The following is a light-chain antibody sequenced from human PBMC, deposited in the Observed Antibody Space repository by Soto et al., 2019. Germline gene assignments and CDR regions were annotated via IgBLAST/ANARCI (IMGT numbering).Light chain of an antibody. V-gene: IGKV3-20*01. CDR3: QQYGSSLIT. Sequence: IVLPQSPGTLSFSPGERATLSCRASQSVSSNSLAWYHQKPGQPPRLLMYGASNRATGIPDRFSGSGSGTDFTLTISRLEPEDFAVYYCQQYGSSLITFGQGTRLEIK. CDR2: GAS. CDR1: QSVSSNS. J-gene: IGKJ5*01.